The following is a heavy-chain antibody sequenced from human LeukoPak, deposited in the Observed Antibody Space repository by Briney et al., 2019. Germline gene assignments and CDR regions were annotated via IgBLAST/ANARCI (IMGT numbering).Heavy chain of an antibody. D-gene: IGHD3-22*01. J-gene: IGHJ4*02. Sequence: ASVKVSCKASGGTFSSYAISWVRQAPGQGLEWMGRIIPILGIANYAQKFQDRVTITADKSTSTAYMELSSLRSEDTAVYYCAREALTRYYYDSSGYYNYWGQGTLVTVSS. CDR2: IIPILGIA. CDR3: AREALTRYYYDSSGYYNY. CDR1: GGTFSSYA. V-gene: IGHV1-69*04.